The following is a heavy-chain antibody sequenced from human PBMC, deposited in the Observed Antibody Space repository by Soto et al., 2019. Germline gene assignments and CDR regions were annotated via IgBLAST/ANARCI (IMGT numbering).Heavy chain of an antibody. Sequence: PSETLSLTCTVSGGSISSYYWSWIRQPPGKGLEWIGYIYYSGSTNDNPSLKSRVTISVDTSKNQFSLKLSSVTAADTAVYYCARDSYEADNYYYGMDVWGQGTTVTVSS. V-gene: IGHV4-59*01. J-gene: IGHJ6*02. CDR3: ARDSYEADNYYYGMDV. CDR2: IYYSGST. CDR1: GGSISSYY. D-gene: IGHD3-3*01.